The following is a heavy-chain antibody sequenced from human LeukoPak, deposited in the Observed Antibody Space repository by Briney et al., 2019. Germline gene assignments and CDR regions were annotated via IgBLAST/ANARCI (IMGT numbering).Heavy chain of an antibody. CDR3: ARVIASRGEFDY. CDR1: GGSISSVGYD. CDR2: IYPTRGT. D-gene: IGHD3-10*01. J-gene: IGHJ4*02. V-gene: IGHV4-61*02. Sequence: PSETLSLTCTVSGGSISSVGYDWSWIRQPAGKGLEWIGRIYPTRGTNYNASLKSRVTISGDTSKNQFSLKLTSVTAADTAVFYCARVIASRGEFDYWGQGTLVTVSS.